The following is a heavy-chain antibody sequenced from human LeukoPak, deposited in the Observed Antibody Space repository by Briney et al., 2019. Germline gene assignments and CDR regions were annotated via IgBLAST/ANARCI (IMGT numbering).Heavy chain of an antibody. CDR3: AAFSKKVAPFDY. CDR2: IYYSGST. D-gene: IGHD3-16*01. Sequence: SETLSLTCTVSGGSISSYYWSWVRQPPGKGLEWVGYIYYSGSTNYNPSLKSRVTISVGTSKNQFSLKLSSVTAADTAVYYCAAFSKKVAPFDYWGQGTLVTVSS. CDR1: GGSISSYY. J-gene: IGHJ4*02. V-gene: IGHV4-59*01.